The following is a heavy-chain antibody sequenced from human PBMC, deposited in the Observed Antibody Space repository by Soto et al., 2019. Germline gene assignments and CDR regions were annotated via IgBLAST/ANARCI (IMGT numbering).Heavy chain of an antibody. D-gene: IGHD6-19*01. V-gene: IGHV3-23*01. CDR2: ISGSGGST. CDR1: GFSFSSYA. J-gene: IGHJ4*02. CDR3: AGGLAVAVFYYFDY. Sequence: GGSLGLACAASGFSFSSYAMSWVRQAPGKGLEWVSAISGSGGSTYYADSVKGRFTISRDNSKNTLYLQMNSLRAEDTAVYYCAGGLAVAVFYYFDYWGQGTLVTVSS.